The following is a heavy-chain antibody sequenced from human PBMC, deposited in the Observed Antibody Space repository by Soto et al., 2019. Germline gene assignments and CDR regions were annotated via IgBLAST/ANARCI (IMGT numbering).Heavy chain of an antibody. V-gene: IGHV3-23*01. CDR1: GVTVSSNY. D-gene: IGHD6-6*01. J-gene: IGHJ5*02. Sequence: GGSLSLSCAASGVTVSSNYMSWVRQAPGKGLEWVSLISGTGDISEYANSVKGRFTISTDNSKNTLYLQMNSLRAEDTAVYYCAKGLDWFDPWGQGTLVTVSS. CDR2: ISGTGDIS. CDR3: AKGLDWFDP.